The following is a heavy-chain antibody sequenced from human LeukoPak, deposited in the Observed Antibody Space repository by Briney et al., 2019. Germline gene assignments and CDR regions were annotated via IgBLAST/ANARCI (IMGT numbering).Heavy chain of an antibody. CDR1: GFTFSSYA. J-gene: IGHJ4*02. CDR2: ISSSTGNT. V-gene: IGHV3-23*01. CDR3: AKSQSGWYSFDY. Sequence: GGSLRLSCAASGFTFSSYAMSWVRQAPGKGLEWVSAISSSTGNTYYADSVKGRFTISRDNSKNTLYLQMNSLSAEDTAVYYCAKSQSGWYSFDYWGQGALVTVSS. D-gene: IGHD6-19*01.